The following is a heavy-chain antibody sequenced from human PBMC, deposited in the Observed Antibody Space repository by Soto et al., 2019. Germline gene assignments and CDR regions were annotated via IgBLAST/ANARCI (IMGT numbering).Heavy chain of an antibody. J-gene: IGHJ4*02. CDR3: ARGYRQSGYSSSWVFDY. D-gene: IGHD6-13*01. V-gene: IGHV4-31*03. Sequence: QVQLRESGPGLVKPSQTLSLTCTVSGGSINSGGYYWNWIRQHPGKGLEWIGYMYYTGSTYYNPFLRSRVIIAADTSEIHFSLQLTSVTAADAVLYFCARGYRQSGYSSSWVFDYWGQGTLVNVSS. CDR1: GGSINSGGYY. CDR2: MYYTGST.